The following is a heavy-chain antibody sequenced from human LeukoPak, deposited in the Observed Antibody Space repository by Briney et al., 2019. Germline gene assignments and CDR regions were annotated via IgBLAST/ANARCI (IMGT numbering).Heavy chain of an antibody. V-gene: IGHV3-48*01. CDR2: ISSSSSTI. Sequence: PGGSLRLSCAASGFTSSSYSMNWVRQAPGKGLEWVSYISSSSSTINYADSVKGRFTISRDNAKNSLHLQMNSLRAEDTAVYYCARGYYGSGRSWFDPWGQGTLVTVSS. J-gene: IGHJ5*02. D-gene: IGHD3-10*01. CDR3: ARGYYGSGRSWFDP. CDR1: GFTSSSYS.